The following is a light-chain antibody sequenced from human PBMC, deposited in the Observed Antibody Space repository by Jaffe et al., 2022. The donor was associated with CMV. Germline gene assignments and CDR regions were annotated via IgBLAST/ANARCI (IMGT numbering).Light chain of an antibody. CDR1: SSDVGGYYY. CDR2: DVS. J-gene: IGLJ3*02. V-gene: IGLV2-14*03. CDR3: SSYTSSSTWV. Sequence: QSALTQPASVSGSPGQSITISCSGTSSDVGGYYYVSWYQQHAGKAPKLMIYDVSNRPSGVSNRFSGSKSGNTASLTISGLQAEDEADYYCSSYTSSSTWVFGGGTKLTVL.